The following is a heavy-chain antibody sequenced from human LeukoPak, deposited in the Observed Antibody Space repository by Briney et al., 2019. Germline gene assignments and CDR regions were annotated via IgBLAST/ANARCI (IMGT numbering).Heavy chain of an antibody. D-gene: IGHD6-13*01. J-gene: IGHJ4*02. CDR3: ARDPMVEAAAGTVDY. V-gene: IGHV3-21*01. CDR2: ISSSSGYI. CDR1: GFTFSSYS. Sequence: KPGGSLRLSCAASGFTFSSYSMNWVRQAPGKGLEWVSSISSSSGYIYYADSVKGRFTISRDNAKNSLYLQMNSLRAEDTAVYYCARDPMVEAAAGTVDYWGQGTLVTVSS.